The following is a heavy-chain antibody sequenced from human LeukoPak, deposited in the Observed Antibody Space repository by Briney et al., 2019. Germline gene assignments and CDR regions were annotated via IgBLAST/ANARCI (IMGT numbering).Heavy chain of an antibody. J-gene: IGHJ4*02. CDR1: GGTFSSYA. Sequence: ASVKVSCKASGGTFSSYAISWVRQAPGQGLEWMGRIIPILGIANYAQKFQGRVTITADKSTSTAYMGLSSLRSEDTAVYYCARGPKYYYDSSGYATPFDYWGQGTLVTVSS. V-gene: IGHV1-69*04. CDR2: IIPILGIA. D-gene: IGHD3-22*01. CDR3: ARGPKYYYDSSGYATPFDY.